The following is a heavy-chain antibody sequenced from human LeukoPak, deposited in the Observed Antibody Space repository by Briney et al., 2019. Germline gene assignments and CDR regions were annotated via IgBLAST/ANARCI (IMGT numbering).Heavy chain of an antibody. CDR3: ARHGRREGPITY. V-gene: IGHV4-59*08. J-gene: IGHJ4*02. D-gene: IGHD5-24*01. Sequence: SETLSLTCTVSGGSISSYYWSWVRQPPGTGLEWIGFIYSSGTTNYNPSLKSRVTISVDTSKNQFSLNLNTVTAADTAVYYCARHGRREGPITYGGQGTLVTVSS. CDR2: IYSSGTT. CDR1: GGSISSYY.